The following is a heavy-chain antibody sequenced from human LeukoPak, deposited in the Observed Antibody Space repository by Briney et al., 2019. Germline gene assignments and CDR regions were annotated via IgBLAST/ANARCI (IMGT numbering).Heavy chain of an antibody. J-gene: IGHJ4*02. CDR1: GFXLSSHW. Sequence: GGSLRLSCAASGFXLSSHWITWVRQAPGKGLECVANIKPDGSERHYVDSVKGRSTISRDNAKNSLYLQVNSLRVEDTAVYYCARGARGFDYWGQGTLVTVSS. CDR2: IKPDGSER. V-gene: IGHV3-7*04. D-gene: IGHD3-16*01. CDR3: ARGARGFDY.